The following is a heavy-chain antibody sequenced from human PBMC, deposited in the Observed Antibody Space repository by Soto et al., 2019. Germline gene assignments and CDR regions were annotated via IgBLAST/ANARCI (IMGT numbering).Heavy chain of an antibody. J-gene: IGHJ5*02. V-gene: IGHV1-18*01. CDR3: ARGSTSPLDL. CDR2: INIYSGQT. Sequence: ASVKVSCQTSGYTFTTYGVSWVRQAPGKGLEWMGWINIYSGQTFYAQKFEGRVTMTAETPTTTGYLELRDLRSDDTAIYYCARGSTSPLDLWGQGTLVTVSS. CDR1: GYTFTTYG.